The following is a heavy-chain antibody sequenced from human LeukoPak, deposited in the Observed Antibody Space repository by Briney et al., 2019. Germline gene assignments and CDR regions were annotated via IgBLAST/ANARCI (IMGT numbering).Heavy chain of an antibody. J-gene: IGHJ4*02. Sequence: GGSLRLSCAASGFTFSDYYMSWIRQAPGKGLEWVSYISSSGSAIYYADSVKGRFTISRDNAKDSLYLQMSSLRVEDTAVYYCARDPRGITALVDYFDYWGQGTLVTVSS. V-gene: IGHV3-11*01. CDR1: GFTFSDYY. CDR3: ARDPRGITALVDYFDY. CDR2: ISSSGSAI. D-gene: IGHD5-18*01.